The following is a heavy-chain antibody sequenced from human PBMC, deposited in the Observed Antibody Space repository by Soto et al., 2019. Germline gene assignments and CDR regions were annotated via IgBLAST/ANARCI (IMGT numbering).Heavy chain of an antibody. Sequence: QVQLVQSGAEVQKPGSSVKVSCKASGGTFSSYAISWVRQAPGQGLEWMGGIIPIFGTANYAQKFQGRVTITADESTSTAYMELSSLRSEDTAVYYCARVDGGLRIFEAAFDIWGQGTMVTVSS. CDR3: ARVDGGLRIFEAAFDI. D-gene: IGHD2-15*01. CDR1: GGTFSSYA. CDR2: IIPIFGTA. V-gene: IGHV1-69*01. J-gene: IGHJ3*02.